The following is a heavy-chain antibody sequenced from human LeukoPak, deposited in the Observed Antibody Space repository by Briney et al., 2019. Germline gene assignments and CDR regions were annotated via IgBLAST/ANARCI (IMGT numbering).Heavy chain of an antibody. CDR2: INHSGST. Sequence: SETLSLTCAVYGGSFSGYYWSWIRQPPGKGLEWIGEINHSGSTNYNPSLKSRVTISVDTSKNQFSLQLNSVTPEDTAVYYCVRGGRGYCSSSSCYFDSWGQGALVTVSS. D-gene: IGHD2-2*01. CDR1: GGSFSGYY. V-gene: IGHV4-34*01. J-gene: IGHJ4*02. CDR3: VRGGRGYCSSSSCYFDS.